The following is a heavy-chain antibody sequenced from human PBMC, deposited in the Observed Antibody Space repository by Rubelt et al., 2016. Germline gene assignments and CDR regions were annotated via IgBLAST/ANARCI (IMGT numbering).Heavy chain of an antibody. CDR2: INPNSGGT. D-gene: IGHD6-6*01. CDR3: ARARIAARLGYNWFDP. Sequence: KASGYTFTGYYMHWVRQAPGQGLEWMGRINPNSGGTNYAQKFQARVTMTRDTSISTADMGLSRLRSDDTAVYYWARARIAARLGYNWFDPWGQGTLVTVSS. V-gene: IGHV1-2*06. CDR1: GYTFTGYY. J-gene: IGHJ5*02.